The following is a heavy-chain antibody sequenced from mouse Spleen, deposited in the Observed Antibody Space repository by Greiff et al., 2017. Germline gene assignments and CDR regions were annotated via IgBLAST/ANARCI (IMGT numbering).Heavy chain of an antibody. D-gene: IGHD4-1*01. J-gene: IGHJ3*01. CDR3: ARGGTGTEFAY. V-gene: IGHV1-80*01. CDR2: IYPGDGDT. Sequence: QVQLKESGAELVKPGASVKISCKASGYAFSSYWMNWVKQRPGKGLEWIGQIYPGDGDTNYNGKFKGKATLTADKSSSTAYMQLSSLTSEDSAVYFCARGGTGTEFAYWGQGTLVTVSA. CDR1: GYAFSSYW.